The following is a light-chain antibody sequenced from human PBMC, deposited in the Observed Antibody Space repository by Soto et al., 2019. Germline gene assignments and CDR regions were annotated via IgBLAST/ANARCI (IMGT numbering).Light chain of an antibody. CDR2: DAS. J-gene: IGKJ5*01. V-gene: IGKV3-11*01. CDR3: QQRSNWPSIT. Sequence: IVLTQSPATLPVSPGERATLSCRASHSIRTDLAWYQQKSGQGPRLLIYDASTRATGIPARFSGSGSGTDFTLTINSLEPEDFAVYYCQQRSNWPSITFGQGTRLEI. CDR1: HSIRTD.